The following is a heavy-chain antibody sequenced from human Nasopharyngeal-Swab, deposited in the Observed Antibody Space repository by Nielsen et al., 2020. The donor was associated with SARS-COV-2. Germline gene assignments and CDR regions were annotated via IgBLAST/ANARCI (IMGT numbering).Heavy chain of an antibody. Sequence: GASLQLSCAASGFTFSSYSMKRGRQAQGKGLEGVSSISSSSSYIYYADSVKGRFTISRDNAKNSLYLQMNSLRAEDTAVYYCARVGGGRYCSGGSCPYYFDYWGQGTLVTVSS. D-gene: IGHD2-15*01. CDR3: ARVGGGRYCSGGSCPYYFDY. V-gene: IGHV3-21*01. J-gene: IGHJ4*02. CDR1: GFTFSSYS. CDR2: ISSSSSYI.